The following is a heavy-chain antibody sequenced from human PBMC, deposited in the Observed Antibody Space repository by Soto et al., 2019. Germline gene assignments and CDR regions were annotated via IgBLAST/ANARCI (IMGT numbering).Heavy chain of an antibody. V-gene: IGHV3-74*01. Sequence: GSLRLSCVASGLTFSDSWMHWVRQAPGKGLVWVSRVNERGTDSNYADSVKGRFTISRDNAKNTVYLQMNGLRAEDTAVYYCARVAVVTRGIDYWGQGTLVTVSS. D-gene: IGHD6-19*01. CDR3: ARVAVVTRGIDY. CDR1: GLTFSDSW. CDR2: VNERGTDS. J-gene: IGHJ4*02.